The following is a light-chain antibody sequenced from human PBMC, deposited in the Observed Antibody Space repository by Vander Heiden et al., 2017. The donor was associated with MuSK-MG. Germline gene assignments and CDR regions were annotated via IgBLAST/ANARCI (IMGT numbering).Light chain of an antibody. CDR2: GAS. CDR3: QQYYIWPLT. V-gene: IGKV3-15*01. Sequence: EIVLTHSPGTLSVSPGESATLSCRASQSVSSQLAWYQHKPDQPPRLIMYGASTRAAGIPARFSGSGSGTECTLTISSLQSEDFAVDYCQQYYIWPLTFGGGTKVEIK. CDR1: QSVSSQ. J-gene: IGKJ4*01.